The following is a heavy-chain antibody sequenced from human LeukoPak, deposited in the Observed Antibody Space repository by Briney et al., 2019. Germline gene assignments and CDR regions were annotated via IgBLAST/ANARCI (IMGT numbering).Heavy chain of an antibody. CDR2: INPNNGGT. D-gene: IGHD3-22*01. CDR3: ARDRNPTYYYDSSGYLNYFDY. CDR1: GYTFTGYY. J-gene: IGHJ4*02. Sequence: ASVKVSCKASGYTFTGYYMHWVRQAPGQGLEWMGWINPNNGGTNYAQKFQGRVTMTRDTSISTAYMELSSLRSEDTAVYYCARDRNPTYYYDSSGYLNYFDYRGQGTLVTVSS. V-gene: IGHV1-2*02.